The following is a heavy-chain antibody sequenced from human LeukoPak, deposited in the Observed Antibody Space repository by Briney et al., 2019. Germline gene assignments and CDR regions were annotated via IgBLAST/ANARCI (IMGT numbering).Heavy chain of an antibody. J-gene: IGHJ6*02. CDR1: GFTFSSYS. CDR2: ISSSSSYI. D-gene: IGHD2-2*02. V-gene: IGHV3-21*01. Sequence: KPGGSLRPSCAASGFTFSSYSMNWVRQAPGKGLEWVSSISSSSSYIYYADSVKGRFTISRDNAKNSLYLQMNSLRAEDTAVYYCARDNFVVVPAAIGGDYYYYYGMDVWGQGTTVTVSS. CDR3: ARDNFVVVPAAIGGDYYYYYGMDV.